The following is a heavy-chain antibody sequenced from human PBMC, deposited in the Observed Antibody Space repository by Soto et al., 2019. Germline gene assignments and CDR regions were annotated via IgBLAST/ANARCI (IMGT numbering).Heavy chain of an antibody. Sequence: QVQLVESGGGVVQPGRSLRLSCAASGFTFSSYAMHWVRQAPGKGLEWVAVISYDGSNKYYADSVKGRFTISRDNSKNTLYLPMNSLRAEDTAVYYCARDLRVGSSGYIPLIWGQGTMVTVSS. V-gene: IGHV3-30-3*01. CDR3: ARDLRVGSSGYIPLI. D-gene: IGHD3-22*01. CDR2: ISYDGSNK. J-gene: IGHJ3*02. CDR1: GFTFSSYA.